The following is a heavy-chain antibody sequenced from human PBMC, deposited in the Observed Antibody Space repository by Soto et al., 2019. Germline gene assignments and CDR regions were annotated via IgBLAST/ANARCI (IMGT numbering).Heavy chain of an antibody. CDR3: ARDTADSGSADYYYYGMDV. CDR2: ISAYNGNT. Sequence: ASVKVSCKASGYTFTSYGISWVRQAPGQGLEWMGWISAYNGNTNYAQKLQGRVTMTTDTSTSTAYMELRSLRSDDTAVYYCARDTADSGSADYYYYGMDVWGQGTTVTVSS. J-gene: IGHJ6*02. V-gene: IGHV1-18*01. D-gene: IGHD3-10*01. CDR1: GYTFTSYG.